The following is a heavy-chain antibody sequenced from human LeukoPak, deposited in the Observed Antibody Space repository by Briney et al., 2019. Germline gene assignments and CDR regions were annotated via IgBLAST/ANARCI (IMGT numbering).Heavy chain of an antibody. J-gene: IGHJ5*02. CDR3: AREGIAAANWFDP. V-gene: IGHV4-34*01. CDR1: GGSFSRYY. CDR2: INHSGST. Sequence: PSETLSLTCAVNGGSFSRYYWSWIRQPPGKGLEWIGEINHSGSTNYNPSLKSRVTISVDTSKNQFSLKLSSVTAADTAVYYCAREGIAAANWFDPWGQGTLVTVSS. D-gene: IGHD6-13*01.